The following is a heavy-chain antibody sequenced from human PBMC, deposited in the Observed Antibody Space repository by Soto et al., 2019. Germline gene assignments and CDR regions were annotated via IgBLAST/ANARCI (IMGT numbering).Heavy chain of an antibody. CDR3: ARPSGLLGQYSPLVDY. D-gene: IGHD6-6*01. CDR1: GGTFSNSA. V-gene: IGHV1-69*18. CDR2: IIPIFTTT. J-gene: IGHJ4*02. Sequence: QVQLVQSGSEVRRPGSSVKVSCKASGGTFSNSAIAWVRQAPGQGLEWLGMIIPIFTTTNYAQKFKDRLHISGDGSKSTGYMELSGLKSEDTAVYFCARPSGLLGQYSPLVDYWGQGTLVTVSS.